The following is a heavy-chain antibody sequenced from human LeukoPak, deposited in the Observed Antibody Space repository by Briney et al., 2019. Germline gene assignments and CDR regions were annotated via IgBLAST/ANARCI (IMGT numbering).Heavy chain of an antibody. Sequence: GGSLRLSCAASGFTFRSYAMSWVGQAPGKGLEWVSAISGSGGSTYYADSVKGRFTISRDNSKNTLYLQMNSLRAEDTAVYYCAKTRRYAVAGSEFDYWGQGTLVTVSS. CDR2: ISGSGGST. CDR3: AKTRRYAVAGSEFDY. D-gene: IGHD6-19*01. J-gene: IGHJ4*02. V-gene: IGHV3-23*01. CDR1: GFTFRSYA.